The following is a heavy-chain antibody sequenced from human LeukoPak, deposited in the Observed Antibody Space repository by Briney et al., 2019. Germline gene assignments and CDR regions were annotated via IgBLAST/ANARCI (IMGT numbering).Heavy chain of an antibody. Sequence: PGGSLRLSCAASGFTFSCYAMHWVRQAPGKGLEWVAVISYDGSNKYYADSVKGRFTISRDNSKNTLYLQMNSLRAEDTAVYYCASDSSSWLSQYFQHWGQGTLVTVSS. D-gene: IGHD6-13*01. CDR1: GFTFSCYA. CDR2: ISYDGSNK. V-gene: IGHV3-30-3*01. CDR3: ASDSSSWLSQYFQH. J-gene: IGHJ1*01.